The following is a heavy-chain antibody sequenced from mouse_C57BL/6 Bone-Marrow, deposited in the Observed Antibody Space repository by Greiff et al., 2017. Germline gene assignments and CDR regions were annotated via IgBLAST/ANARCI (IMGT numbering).Heavy chain of an antibody. D-gene: IGHD4-1*01. Sequence: QVQLKQSGAELVKPGASVKISCKVSGYAFSTYWMNWVKQRPGKGLEWIGQIYTGDGDTNYNGKFKGKDTLTADKASSTAFMQLGSLTSEDSAVYFCASDWDYFDDWGQGTTLTVSS. V-gene: IGHV1-80*01. J-gene: IGHJ2*01. CDR3: ASDWDYFDD. CDR1: GYAFSTYW. CDR2: IYTGDGDT.